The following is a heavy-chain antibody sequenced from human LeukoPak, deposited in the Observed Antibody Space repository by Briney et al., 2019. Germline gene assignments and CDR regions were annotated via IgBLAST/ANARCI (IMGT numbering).Heavy chain of an antibody. CDR2: ISYDGSNK. D-gene: IGHD5-24*01. CDR3: AREGPRWLQRAFDI. Sequence: PGGSLRLSCAASGFTFSSYAMHWVRQAPGKGLEWVAVISYDGSNKYYADSVKGRFTISRDNSKNTLYLQMNSLRAEDTAVYYCAREGPRWLQRAFDIWGRGTMVTVSS. J-gene: IGHJ3*02. V-gene: IGHV3-30*04. CDR1: GFTFSSYA.